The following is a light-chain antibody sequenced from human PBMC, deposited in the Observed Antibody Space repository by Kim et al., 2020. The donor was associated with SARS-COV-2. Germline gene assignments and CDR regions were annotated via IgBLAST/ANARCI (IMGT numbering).Light chain of an antibody. J-gene: IGLJ3*02. CDR1: SLRRYY. Sequence: SSELTQDPAVSVALGQTVRITCQGDSLRRYYASWYQQKPGQAPVLVIYGKNNRPSGIPDRVSGSSSGNTASLTITGAQAEDEADYYCHSRDSSNNHLFGGGTQRNGL. CDR2: GKN. V-gene: IGLV3-19*01. CDR3: HSRDSSNNHL.